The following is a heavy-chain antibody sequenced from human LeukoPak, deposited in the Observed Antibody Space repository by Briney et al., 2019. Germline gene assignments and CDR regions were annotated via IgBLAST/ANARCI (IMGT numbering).Heavy chain of an antibody. Sequence: SETLSLTCTVSGGSISSSSYYWGWIRQPPGKGLEWIGSFYSSGSAYYNPSLKRRVTISVDTSNNQFSLKLSSVTAADTAVYYCARRLRSGNYGGEGYWGQGTLVTVSS. D-gene: IGHD1-26*01. CDR1: GGSISSSSYY. J-gene: IGHJ4*02. CDR3: ARRLRSGNYGGEGY. CDR2: FYSSGSA. V-gene: IGHV4-39*01.